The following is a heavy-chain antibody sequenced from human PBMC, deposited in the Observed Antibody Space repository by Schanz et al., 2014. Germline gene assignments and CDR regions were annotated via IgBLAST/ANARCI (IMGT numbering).Heavy chain of an antibody. CDR2: ISHDGTT. CDR3: ASRRRMGISMVRGILKGWFDP. D-gene: IGHD3-10*01. CDR1: GGSFSAYH. J-gene: IGHJ5*02. V-gene: IGHV4-34*02. Sequence: QVQLQQWGAGLLKPSETLSLICVINGGSFSAYHWSWLRQSPGKGPEWIGEISHDGTTNYNPSLKRRVTISGDTSKNQFSLNLTSVTAADTAVYYCASRRRMGISMVRGILKGWFDPWGRGTLVTVSS.